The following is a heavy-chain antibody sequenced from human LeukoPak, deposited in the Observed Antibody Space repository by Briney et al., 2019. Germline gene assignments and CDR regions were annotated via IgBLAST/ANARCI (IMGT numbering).Heavy chain of an antibody. J-gene: IGHJ3*02. CDR1: GSTFSSYG. CDR2: IRYDGSNK. V-gene: IGHV3-30*02. D-gene: IGHD3-22*01. CDR3: AKGPDLYYYDSSGPIDDNAFDI. Sequence: GGSLRLSCAASGSTFSSYGMHWVRQAPGKGLEWVAFIRYDGSNKYYADSVKGRFTISRDNSKNTLYLQMNSLRAEDTAVYYCAKGPDLYYYDSSGPIDDNAFDIWGQGTMVTVSS.